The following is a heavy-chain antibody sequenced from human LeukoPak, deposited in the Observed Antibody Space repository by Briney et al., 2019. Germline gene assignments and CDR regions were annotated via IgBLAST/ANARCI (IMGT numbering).Heavy chain of an antibody. CDR3: ARGGTMVRGVISFGLDV. CDR1: GYTFTGYY. V-gene: IGHV1-2*02. D-gene: IGHD3-10*01. CDR2: INPNSGGT. Sequence: ASVKVSCKASGYTFTGYYMHWVRQAPGQGLEWMGWINPNSGGTNYAQKFQGRVTMTRDTSISTAYMELSRLRSDDTAVYYCARGGTMVRGVISFGLDVWGQGTTVTVSS. J-gene: IGHJ6*02.